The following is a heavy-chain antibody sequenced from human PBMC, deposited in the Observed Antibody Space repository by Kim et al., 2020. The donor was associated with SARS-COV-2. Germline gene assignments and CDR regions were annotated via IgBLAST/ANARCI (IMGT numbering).Heavy chain of an antibody. CDR1: GLTFSSYS. CDR2: ISSSSNYI. V-gene: IGHV3-21*01. D-gene: IGHD2-15*01. CDR3: ASTPGPKRILWDTYYYYYMDV. Sequence: GGSLRLSCAASGLTFSSYSMNWVRQAPGKGLEWVSSISSSSNYIYYADSVKGRFTISRDNAKNSLYLQMNSLRAEDTAVYYCASTPGPKRILWDTYYYYYMDVWGKGTTVTVSS. J-gene: IGHJ6*03.